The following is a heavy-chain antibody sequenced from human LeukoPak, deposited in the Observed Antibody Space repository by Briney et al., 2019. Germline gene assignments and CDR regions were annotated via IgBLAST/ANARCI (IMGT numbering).Heavy chain of an antibody. CDR1: GFTFSSYS. J-gene: IGHJ3*02. CDR3: ARDSLTAFDI. Sequence: GGSLRLSCAASGFTFSSYSMNWVRQAPGKGLEWVSDISSSSSTIYYSDSVKGRFTISRDNAKNSLYLQMNSLRAEDTAVYYCARDSLTAFDIWGQGTMVTVSS. CDR2: ISSSSSTI. V-gene: IGHV3-48*01.